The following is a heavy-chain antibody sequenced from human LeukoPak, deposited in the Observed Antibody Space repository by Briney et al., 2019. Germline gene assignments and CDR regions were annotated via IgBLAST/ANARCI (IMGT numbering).Heavy chain of an antibody. Sequence: PGGSLRLSCAASGFTFSSYSMNWVRQAPGKGLEWVSSISSSSSYIYYADSVKGRFTISRDNDKNSLYLQMNSLRAEDTAVYCCARQYCSGGSCYVDAFDIWGQGTMVTVSS. V-gene: IGHV3-21*01. CDR2: ISSSSSYI. D-gene: IGHD2-15*01. J-gene: IGHJ3*02. CDR1: GFTFSSYS. CDR3: ARQYCSGGSCYVDAFDI.